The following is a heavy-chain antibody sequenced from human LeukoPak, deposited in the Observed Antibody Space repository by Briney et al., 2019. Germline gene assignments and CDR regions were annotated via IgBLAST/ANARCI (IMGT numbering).Heavy chain of an antibody. Sequence: HAGGSLRLSCAASGFTFSSYGMHWVRQAPGKGLEWVAVISYDGSNKYYADSVKGRFTISRDNSKNTLYLQMNSLRAEDTAVYYCARDPNPAAGPLLFDYWGQGTLVTVSS. J-gene: IGHJ4*02. D-gene: IGHD6-13*01. CDR1: GFTFSSYG. CDR2: ISYDGSNK. V-gene: IGHV3-30*03. CDR3: ARDPNPAAGPLLFDY.